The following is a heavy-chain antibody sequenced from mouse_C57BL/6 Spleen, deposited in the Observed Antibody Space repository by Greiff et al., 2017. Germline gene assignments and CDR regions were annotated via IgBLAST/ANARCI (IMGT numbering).Heavy chain of an antibody. J-gene: IGHJ3*01. D-gene: IGHD2-2*01. CDR2: IYPGSGST. CDR1: GYTFTSYW. Sequence: QVQLKQPGAELVKPGASVKMSCKASGYTFTSYWITWVKQRPGQGLEWIGDIYPGSGSTNYNEKFKSKATLTVDTSSSTAYMQLSSLTSEDSAVYYCARSGGYDGRAWFAYWGQGTLVTVSA. CDR3: ARSGGYDGRAWFAY. V-gene: IGHV1-55*01.